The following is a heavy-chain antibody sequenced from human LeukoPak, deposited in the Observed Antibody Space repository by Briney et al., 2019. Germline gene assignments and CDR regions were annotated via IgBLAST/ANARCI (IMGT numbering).Heavy chain of an antibody. D-gene: IGHD5-24*01. J-gene: IGHJ6*03. CDR2: IYYSGST. V-gene: IGHV4-59*01. CDR3: AREYNSDYYYYYMDV. CDR1: GGSIGSYY. Sequence: SETLSLTCTVSGGSIGSYYWSWIRQPPGKGLEWIGYIYYSGSTNYNPSLKSRVTISVDTSKNQFSLKLSSVTAADTAVYYCAREYNSDYYYYYMDVWGKGTTVTISS.